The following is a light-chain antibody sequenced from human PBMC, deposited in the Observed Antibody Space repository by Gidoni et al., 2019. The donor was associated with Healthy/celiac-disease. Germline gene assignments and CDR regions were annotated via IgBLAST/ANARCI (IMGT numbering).Light chain of an antibody. CDR3: QQRSNWPPLT. Sequence: EIVLTQSPATLSLSPGERATLSCRASQSVSSYLAWDQQKPGQAPRLLIYDASNRDTGSPARFSGSWSGTDFTLTISSLEPEDFAVYYCQQRSNWPPLTFGGGTKVEIK. J-gene: IGKJ4*01. CDR1: QSVSSY. CDR2: DAS. V-gene: IGKV3-11*01.